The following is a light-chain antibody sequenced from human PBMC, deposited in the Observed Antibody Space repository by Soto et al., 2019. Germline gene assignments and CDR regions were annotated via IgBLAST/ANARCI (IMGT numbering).Light chain of an antibody. J-gene: IGKJ5*01. Sequence: EIVLTQSPVTLSLSPGERATLSCRASQSVSSNLAWYQQKPGQAPRLLIYGASTRAAGIPARFSGSGYGTYFTLTISSLQSEDFAVYYCQQYNIWRSITFGQGTRLEIK. V-gene: IGKV3-15*01. CDR2: GAS. CDR3: QQYNIWRSIT. CDR1: QSVSSN.